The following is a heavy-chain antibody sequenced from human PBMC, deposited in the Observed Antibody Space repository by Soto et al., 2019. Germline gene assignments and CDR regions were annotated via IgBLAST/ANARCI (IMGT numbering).Heavy chain of an antibody. D-gene: IGHD4-4*01. CDR3: ASGGTTVNRRFDF. Sequence: QVQLVQSGAEVKKPGSSVRVSCKASGGTSRSYAITWMRQAPGQGLEWMGGIIPILDTTDYAQKFQGRVTFTADESTSTVYMELSSLTSEDTAVYYCASGGTTVNRRFDFWGQGTLVTVSS. J-gene: IGHJ4*02. CDR2: IIPILDTT. CDR1: GGTSRSYA. V-gene: IGHV1-69*01.